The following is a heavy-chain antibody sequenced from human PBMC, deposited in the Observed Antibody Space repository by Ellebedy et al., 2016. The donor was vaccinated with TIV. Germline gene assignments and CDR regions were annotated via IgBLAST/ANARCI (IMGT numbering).Heavy chain of an antibody. J-gene: IGHJ1*01. D-gene: IGHD1-1*01. CDR2: ISRSSTYI. Sequence: GESLKISCATSGFTFSRYTMSWVRQAPGKGLQWVSLISRSSTYIHYADSVRGRFTISRDNAKNTLYLQMNSLRVEDTAVYYCAKDGGSNDTWSWGQGTLVTVSS. CDR3: AKDGGSNDTWS. V-gene: IGHV3-21*01. CDR1: GFTFSRYT.